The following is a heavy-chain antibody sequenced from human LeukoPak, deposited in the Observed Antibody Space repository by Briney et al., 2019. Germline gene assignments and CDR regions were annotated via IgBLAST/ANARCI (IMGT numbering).Heavy chain of an antibody. Sequence: GGSLRLSCAASGFTFSASAVHWVRQASGKGLEWVGRIRSIANTYETAYAASVQGRFAISRDDSKNTAYLQMNSLKSEDTAVYYCARLSEIAAAGYDYWGQGTLVTVSS. V-gene: IGHV3-73*01. CDR1: GFTFSASA. D-gene: IGHD6-13*01. J-gene: IGHJ4*02. CDR2: IRSIANTYET. CDR3: ARLSEIAAAGYDY.